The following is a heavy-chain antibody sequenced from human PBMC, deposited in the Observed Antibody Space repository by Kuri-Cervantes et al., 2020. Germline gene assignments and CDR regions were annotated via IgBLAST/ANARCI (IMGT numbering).Heavy chain of an antibody. CDR2: IGTAGDT. Sequence: GGSLRLSCAASGFTFSSYDMHWVRQATGKGLEWVSAIGTAGDTYYPGSVKGRFTISRENAKNSLYLQMNSLRAEDTALYHCARSNLRAIAFDIWGQGTMVTVSS. J-gene: IGHJ3*02. V-gene: IGHV3-13*01. D-gene: IGHD3-10*01. CDR1: GFTFSSYD. CDR3: ARSNLRAIAFDI.